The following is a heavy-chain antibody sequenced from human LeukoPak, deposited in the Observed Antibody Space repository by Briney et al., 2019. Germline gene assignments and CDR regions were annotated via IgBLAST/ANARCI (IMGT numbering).Heavy chain of an antibody. J-gene: IGHJ4*02. V-gene: IGHV3-53*01. Sequence: GRSLRLSCAASGFTFSNYMMHWVRQAPGKGLEWVSVIYSGGYTYYADSVKGRFTISRDNSKNTLYLQMNSLRAEDTAVYYCAKTGNPATGDYWGQGTLVSVSS. CDR3: AKTGNPATGDY. CDR2: IYSGGYT. D-gene: IGHD1-1*01. CDR1: GFTFSNYM.